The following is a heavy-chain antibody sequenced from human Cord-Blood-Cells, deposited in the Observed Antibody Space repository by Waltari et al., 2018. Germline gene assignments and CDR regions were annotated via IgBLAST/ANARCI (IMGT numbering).Heavy chain of an antibody. CDR1: GGSFSSRSYS. D-gene: IGHD5-18*01. CDR2: IYYSGST. V-gene: IGHV4-39*01. CDR3: ARSRGYSYGDAFDI. Sequence: QLQLQESGPGLVKPSETLSLTCTVSGGSFSSRSYSWGWIREPPGKGLEWIGSIYYSGSTYYNPSLKSRVTISVDTSKNQFSLKLSSVTAADTAVYYCARSRGYSYGDAFDIWGQGTMVTVSS. J-gene: IGHJ3*02.